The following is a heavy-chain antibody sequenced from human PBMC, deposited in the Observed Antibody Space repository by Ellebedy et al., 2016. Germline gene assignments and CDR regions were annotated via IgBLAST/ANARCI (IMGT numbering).Heavy chain of an antibody. V-gene: IGHV4-34*01. CDR1: GGSFSDYY. Sequence: SETLSLXXAVYGGSFSDYYWSWIRQSPGKGLEWIGEINHSGSTKYNPSLKSRVTMSVDTSKIQFSLRLSSVTAADTAVYYCARGDGSGSLIDYWGQGTLVTASS. J-gene: IGHJ4*02. CDR2: INHSGST. D-gene: IGHD3-10*01. CDR3: ARGDGSGSLIDY.